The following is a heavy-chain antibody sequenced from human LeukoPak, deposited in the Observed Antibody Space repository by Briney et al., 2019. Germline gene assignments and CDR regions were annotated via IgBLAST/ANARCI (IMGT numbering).Heavy chain of an antibody. V-gene: IGHV3-21*04. Sequence: GGSLRLSCVDSGFTFSTYNMNWVRKAPGKGLEWVSSISSNSNFIYYTDSVKGRFTISRDNAKNSLYLQMNSLRAEDTAVYYCARQSYCGADCYSFDYWGQGTLVTVSS. D-gene: IGHD2-21*02. J-gene: IGHJ4*02. CDR2: ISSNSNFI. CDR3: ARQSYCGADCYSFDY. CDR1: GFTFSTYN.